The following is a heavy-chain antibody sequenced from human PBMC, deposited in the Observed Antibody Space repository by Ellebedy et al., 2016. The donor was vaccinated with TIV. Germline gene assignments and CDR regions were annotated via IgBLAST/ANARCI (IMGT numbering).Heavy chain of an antibody. Sequence: SVKVSCXASGGTFSSYAISWVRQAPGQGLEWMGGIIPIFGTANYAQKFQGRVTITADESTSTAYMELSSLRSEDTAVYYCVRGFGAPRVWWLRGDYYYGMDVWGQGTTVTVSS. CDR2: IIPIFGTA. CDR3: VRGFGAPRVWWLRGDYYYGMDV. J-gene: IGHJ6*02. D-gene: IGHD5-12*01. CDR1: GGTFSSYA. V-gene: IGHV1-69*13.